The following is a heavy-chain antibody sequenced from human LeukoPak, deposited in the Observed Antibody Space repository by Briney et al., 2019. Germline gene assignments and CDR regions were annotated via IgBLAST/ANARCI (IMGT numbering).Heavy chain of an antibody. J-gene: IGHJ4*02. CDR3: ARGTRTGDYDY. D-gene: IGHD1-1*01. Sequence: GSLRLPCGGSGFTYSNYSMNWVRQAPGKGLEWVSSISSGSSYIYYADSVKGRFTISRDNAKRSVYLQMNSLRAEDTALYYCARGTRTGDYDYWSQGTLVIVSS. CDR2: ISSGSSYI. CDR1: GFTYSNYS. V-gene: IGHV3-21*01.